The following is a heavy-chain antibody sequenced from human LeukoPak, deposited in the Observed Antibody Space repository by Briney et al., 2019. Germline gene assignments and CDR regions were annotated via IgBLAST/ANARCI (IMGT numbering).Heavy chain of an antibody. CDR2: ISGSGGST. J-gene: IGHJ4*02. CDR3: AKDPRGRIGLFDY. V-gene: IGHV3-23*01. Sequence: GGSLRLYCAASGFTFSSYAMSWVRQAPGKGLEWVSAISGSGGSTYYADSVKGRFTISRDNSKNTLYLQMNSLRAEDTAVYYCAKDPRGRIGLFDYWGQGTLVTVSS. CDR1: GFTFSSYA. D-gene: IGHD3-16*01.